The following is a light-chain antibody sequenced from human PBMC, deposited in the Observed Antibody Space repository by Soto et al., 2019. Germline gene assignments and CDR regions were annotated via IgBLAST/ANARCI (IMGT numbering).Light chain of an antibody. J-gene: IGKJ1*01. V-gene: IGKV3-20*01. CDR1: QSVSSSY. Sequence: EIVLTQSPGTLSLSPGERATLSCRASQSVSSSYLAWYQQKPGQAPRRLIYGASSSATGIADRFSGSGSGTDFTLTISRLESEDFAVDYCQQYGSSPPTCTFGQGTKVEIK. CDR3: QQYGSSPPTCT. CDR2: GAS.